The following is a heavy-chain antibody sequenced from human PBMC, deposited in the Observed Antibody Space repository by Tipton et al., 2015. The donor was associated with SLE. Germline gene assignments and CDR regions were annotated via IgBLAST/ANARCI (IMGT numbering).Heavy chain of an antibody. CDR2: ISSSGSTI. Sequence: GSLRLSCAASGFTFSSYEMNWVRQAPGKGLEWVSYISSSGSTIYYADSVKGRFTIARDNAKNSLYLQMNSLGAEDTALYYCAKDMGFDRTPPGAFDIWGQGTMVTVSS. CDR1: GFTFSSYE. V-gene: IGHV3-48*03. D-gene: IGHD1-14*01. J-gene: IGHJ3*02. CDR3: AKDMGFDRTPPGAFDI.